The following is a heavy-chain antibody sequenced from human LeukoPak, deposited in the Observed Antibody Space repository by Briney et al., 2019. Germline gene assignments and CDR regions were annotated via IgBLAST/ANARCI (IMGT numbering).Heavy chain of an antibody. V-gene: IGHV1-58*01. J-gene: IGHJ6*02. CDR1: GFTFTSSA. D-gene: IGHD3-10*01. CDR2: IVVGGGNT. CDR3: AADPYGSGSYVHGMDV. Sequence: ASVKVSCKASGFTFTSSAVQWVRQARGQRLEWIGWIVVGGGNTNYAQKFQERVTITRDMSTSTAYMELSSLRSEDTAVYYCAADPYGSGSYVHGMDVWGQGTTVTVSS.